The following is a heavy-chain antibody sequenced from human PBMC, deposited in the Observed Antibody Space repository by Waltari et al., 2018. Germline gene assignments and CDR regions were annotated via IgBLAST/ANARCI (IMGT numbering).Heavy chain of an antibody. Sequence: QPQLQESGPGLLRPSETLSVTCTVSPDYISTPGYFWGWIRQPPGKGFEWVGSLFATGTSFINPALKGQVTMSRDTSKNAFSLKVLSVTATDTAVYYCARQIGNRRGGWYFDFWGRGTLVTVSS. CDR2: LFATGTS. CDR3: ARQIGNRRGGWYFDF. V-gene: IGHV4-39*01. D-gene: IGHD2-15*01. CDR1: PDYISTPGYF. J-gene: IGHJ2*01.